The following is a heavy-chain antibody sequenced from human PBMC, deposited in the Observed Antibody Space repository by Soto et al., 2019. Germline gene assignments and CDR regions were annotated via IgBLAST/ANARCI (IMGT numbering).Heavy chain of an antibody. J-gene: IGHJ4*02. V-gene: IGHV3-23*01. CDR1: GFTFSSYA. CDR2: ISGSGGST. CDR3: AKAPEWEWFLDY. D-gene: IGHD3-3*01. Sequence: PGVSLRLSCSASGFTFSSYAMSWVRQAPGKGLEWVSAISGSGGSTYYADSVKGRFTISRDNSKNTLYLQMNSLRAEDTAVYYCAKAPEWEWFLDYWGQGTLVTVSS.